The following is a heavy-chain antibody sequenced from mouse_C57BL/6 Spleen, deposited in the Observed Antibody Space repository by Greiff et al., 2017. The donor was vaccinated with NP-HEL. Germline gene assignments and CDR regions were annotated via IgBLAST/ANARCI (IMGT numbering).Heavy chain of an antibody. CDR3: ARDGSSPFYAMDY. Sequence: QVQLQQSGPELVKPGASVKISCKASGYAFSSSWMNWVKQRPGKGLEWIGRIYPGDGDPNYNGKFKGKATLTADKSSSTAYMQLSSLTSEDSAVYFCARDGSSPFYAMDYWGQGTSVTVSS. CDR1: GYAFSSSW. J-gene: IGHJ4*01. D-gene: IGHD1-1*01. CDR2: IYPGDGDP. V-gene: IGHV1-82*01.